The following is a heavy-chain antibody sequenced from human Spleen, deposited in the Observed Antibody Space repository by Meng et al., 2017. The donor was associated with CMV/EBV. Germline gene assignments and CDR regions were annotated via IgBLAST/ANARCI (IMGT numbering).Heavy chain of an antibody. D-gene: IGHD5-18*01. CDR3: AKDFDGIHLWDDY. Sequence: CEASGFTFSTYGMSWVRQAPGKGLEWVSSISGGGGSTYYADSVKGRFTISRDNSKNTLYLQINSLRADDTAVYYCAKDFDGIHLWDDYWGQGTLVTVSS. CDR2: ISGGGGST. V-gene: IGHV3-23*01. J-gene: IGHJ4*02. CDR1: GFTFSTYG.